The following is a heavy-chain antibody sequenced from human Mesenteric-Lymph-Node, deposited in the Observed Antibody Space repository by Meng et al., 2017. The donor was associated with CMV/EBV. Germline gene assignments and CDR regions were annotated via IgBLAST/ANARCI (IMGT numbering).Heavy chain of an antibody. CDR1: GFTFSNSW. V-gene: IGHV3-74*01. CDR3: AAWGGGRNY. CDR2: NNSDASST. D-gene: IGHD7-27*01. Sequence: GSPRLSYAASGFTFSNSWMHWVRQRPGEGLEWVSRNNSDASSTTYADSVKGRFTISRDNAKNSLYLQMNSLRAEDTAVYYCAAWGGGRNYWGQGTLVTVSS. J-gene: IGHJ4*02.